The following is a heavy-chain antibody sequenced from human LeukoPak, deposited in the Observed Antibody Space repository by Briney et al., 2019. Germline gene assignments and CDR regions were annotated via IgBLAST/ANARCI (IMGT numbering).Heavy chain of an antibody. J-gene: IGHJ3*02. V-gene: IGHV3-23*01. D-gene: IGHD1-26*01. Sequence: GGSLRLSCAASGFTFSSYAMTWVRQAPGKGLEWVSSISGSDGSTYYADSVKGRFTISRDNSKNTLYLQMNSLRAEDTAVYYCARDPSGTYYPRVSGALDIWGQGTMVTASS. CDR3: ARDPSGTYYPRVSGALDI. CDR1: GFTFSSYA. CDR2: ISGSDGST.